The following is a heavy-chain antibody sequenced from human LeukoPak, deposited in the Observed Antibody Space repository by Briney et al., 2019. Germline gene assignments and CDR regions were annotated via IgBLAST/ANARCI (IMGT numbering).Heavy chain of an antibody. CDR3: ARDSTRSAFDI. J-gene: IGHJ3*02. Sequence: GGSLRLSCAASDFNVRGNDMTWVRQAPGKGLEWVSVIKSDGGIYYADSVKGRLNISRDNHENAVYLQMNSLRAEDTAIYYCARDSTRSAFDIWRQGTMVTVSS. CDR2: IKSDGGI. CDR1: DFNVRGND. V-gene: IGHV3-53*01.